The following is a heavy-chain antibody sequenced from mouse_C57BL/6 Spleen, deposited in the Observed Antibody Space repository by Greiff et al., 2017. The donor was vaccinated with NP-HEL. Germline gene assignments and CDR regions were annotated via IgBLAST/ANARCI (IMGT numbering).Heavy chain of an antibody. Sequence: VQLQQSGAELVRPGASVKLSCTASGFNIKDDYMHWVKQRPEQGLEWIGWIDPENGDTEYASKFQGKATITADTSSNTAYLQLSSLTSEDTAVYYCTTLYGNSGYFDYWGQGTTLTVSS. CDR3: TTLYGNSGYFDY. D-gene: IGHD2-1*01. CDR2: IDPENGDT. V-gene: IGHV14-4*01. J-gene: IGHJ2*01. CDR1: GFNIKDDY.